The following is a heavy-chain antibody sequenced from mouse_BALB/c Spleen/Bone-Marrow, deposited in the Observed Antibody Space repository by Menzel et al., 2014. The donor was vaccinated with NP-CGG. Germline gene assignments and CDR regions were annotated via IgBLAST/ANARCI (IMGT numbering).Heavy chain of an antibody. V-gene: IGHV1-67*01. CDR3: TRGSSSHWYFDV. CDR1: GYAFTEYS. D-gene: IGHD1-1*01. Sequence: QVQLQQSGPELVRPGVSVKISCKGSGYAFTEYSIHWVKQSHAKSLEWIGVISTYSGNTNFNQIFKGKATMTVDKSSSTAYMELARLTSEDSAIYYCTRGSSSHWYFDVWGAGTTVTVSS. J-gene: IGHJ1*01. CDR2: ISTYSGNT.